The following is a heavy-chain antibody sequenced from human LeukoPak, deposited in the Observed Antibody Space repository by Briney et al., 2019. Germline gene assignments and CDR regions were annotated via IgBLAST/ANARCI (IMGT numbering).Heavy chain of an antibody. J-gene: IGHJ4*02. CDR3: ARLPRYGGYDHFDY. Sequence: PSETLSLTCTVSGGSISNYYWSWIRQPAGKGLEWIGRIYAGGNTDHNPSLKSRVTMSVDTSKNQFSLRLRSVTAADTAVYYCARLPRYGGYDHFDYWGQGILVIVSS. D-gene: IGHD5-12*01. CDR1: GGSISNYY. CDR2: IYAGGNT. V-gene: IGHV4-4*07.